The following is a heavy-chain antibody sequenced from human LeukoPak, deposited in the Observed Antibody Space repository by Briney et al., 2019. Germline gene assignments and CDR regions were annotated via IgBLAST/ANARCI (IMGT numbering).Heavy chain of an antibody. J-gene: IGHJ4*02. CDR1: GLTLINFE. Sequence: GGSLRLSCAASGLTLINFEMTWVRQAPGKGLEWVSYISSSGTTIYNADSVTGRFTISRDNAKNSMYLLMNSLRAEDTAVYYCARLSRKFSGSLDYWGQGTLVTVSS. V-gene: IGHV3-48*03. D-gene: IGHD6-13*01. CDR3: ARLSRKFSGSLDY. CDR2: ISSSGTTI.